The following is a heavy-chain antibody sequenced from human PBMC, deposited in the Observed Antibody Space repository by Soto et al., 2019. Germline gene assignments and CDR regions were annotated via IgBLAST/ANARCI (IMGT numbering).Heavy chain of an antibody. CDR2: IYHTGIT. CDR3: ARDKEHTYGAFLGY. V-gene: IGHV4-4*01. D-gene: IGHD5-18*01. Sequence: TLSLTCAFAVDSISSVNWCSWVRQSPGQGLEWIGDIYHTGITNYNPSLKSRVTISVDTSKNQFSLTLSSVTAADTAVYFCARDKEHTYGAFLGYWGQGILVTVSS. J-gene: IGHJ4*02. CDR1: VDSISSVNW.